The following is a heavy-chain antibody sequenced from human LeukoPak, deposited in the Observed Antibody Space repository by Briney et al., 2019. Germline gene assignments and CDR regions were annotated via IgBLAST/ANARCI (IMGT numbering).Heavy chain of an antibody. CDR3: ARQIAVASKAGFDY. CDR1: GGSISSNTYY. CDR2: IHYSGST. V-gene: IGHV4-39*01. D-gene: IGHD6-19*01. J-gene: IGHJ4*02. Sequence: SETLSLTCTVSGGSISSNTYYWGWIRRPPGKGLEWIGNIHYSGSTYYNPSLKSRVTISVDTSKNQFSLKLSSVTAADTAVYYCARQIAVASKAGFDYWGQGTLVTVSS.